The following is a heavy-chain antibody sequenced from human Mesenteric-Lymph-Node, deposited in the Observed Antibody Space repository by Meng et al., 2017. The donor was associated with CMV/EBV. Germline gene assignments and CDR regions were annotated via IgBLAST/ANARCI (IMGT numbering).Heavy chain of an antibody. CDR3: ARGSSYDILTGYFDY. CDR2: INHSRST. V-gene: IGHV4-34*01. Sequence: VPVHQLVAGIFKPSGTLYVPCSSYAGDGDCYDWNWFRQSPEKGLGWIGEINHSRSTTYNPSFTSRIIISVDTSTKQISLNMSSVTAADTAVYYCARGSSYDILTGYFDYWGQGALVTVSS. J-gene: IGHJ4*02. CDR1: AGDGDCYD. D-gene: IGHD3-9*01.